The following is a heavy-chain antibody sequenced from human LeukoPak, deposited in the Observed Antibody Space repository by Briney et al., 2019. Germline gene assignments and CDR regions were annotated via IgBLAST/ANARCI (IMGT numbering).Heavy chain of an antibody. CDR2: IYYSGST. J-gene: IGHJ3*02. V-gene: IGHV4-31*03. D-gene: IGHD3-22*01. CDR3: ARGVVVITTGAFDI. CDR1: GGSIGSGGYY. Sequence: SQTLSLTCTVSGGSIGSGGYYWSWIRQHPGKGLEWIGYIYYSGSTYYNPSLKSRVTISVDTSKNQFSLKLSSVTAADTAVYYCARGVVVITTGAFDIWGQGTMVTVSS.